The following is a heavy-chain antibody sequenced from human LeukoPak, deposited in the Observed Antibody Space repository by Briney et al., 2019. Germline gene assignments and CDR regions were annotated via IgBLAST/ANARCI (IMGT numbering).Heavy chain of an antibody. CDR3: ARGYCGGDCYSWSFDY. CDR1: GYTFTSYY. Sequence: ASVKVSCKASGYTFTSYYMHWVRQAPGQGLEWMGIINPSGGSTSYAQKFQGRVTMTRDTSTSTVYMELSSLRSEDTAVYYCARGYCGGDCYSWSFDYWGQGTLVTVSS. D-gene: IGHD2-21*02. CDR2: INPSGGST. J-gene: IGHJ4*02. V-gene: IGHV1-46*01.